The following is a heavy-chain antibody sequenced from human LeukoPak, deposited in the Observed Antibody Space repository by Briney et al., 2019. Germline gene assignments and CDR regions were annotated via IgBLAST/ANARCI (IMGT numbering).Heavy chain of an antibody. J-gene: IGHJ3*01. CDR3: AREGGYCGGDSCYSIDF. V-gene: IGHV4-59*12. Sequence: SETLSLTCTVSGGSISNYYWSWMRQPPGKGLEWIGYIYYSGSTYYNPSLKSRVTISVDTSKNQFSLQLTSVTAADTAVYYCAREGGYCGGDSCYSIDFWGQGTMVTVSS. CDR1: GGSISNYY. D-gene: IGHD2-15*01. CDR2: IYYSGST.